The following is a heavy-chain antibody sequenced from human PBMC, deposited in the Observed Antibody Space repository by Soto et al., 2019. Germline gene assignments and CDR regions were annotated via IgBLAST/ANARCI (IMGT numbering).Heavy chain of an antibody. Sequence: QVQLVQSGAELKKPGASVKVSCEASGYSFTDYAIHWVRQAPGQRLEWMGWINAGNGDTKYSQKFQDRVTITRDTSASTAYMELSSLRSEDTAVYYCAREPTPYYFDYCGQGTLVTVSS. J-gene: IGHJ4*02. CDR3: AREPTPYYFDY. V-gene: IGHV1-3*01. CDR2: INAGNGDT. CDR1: GYSFTDYA.